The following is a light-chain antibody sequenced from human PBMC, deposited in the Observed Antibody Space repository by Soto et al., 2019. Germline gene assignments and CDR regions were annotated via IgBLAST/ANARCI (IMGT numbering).Light chain of an antibody. J-gene: IGLJ2*01. CDR2: DAS. Sequence: QSALTQPASVSGSPGQSITISCTGTSSDVGGYNYVSWYQQHPGKAPKLMIYDASNRPSGVSNRFSGSKSGNTASLTISGLQAEDEADYYCSSYTSSSTLDVVFGGGTKVTVL. V-gene: IGLV2-14*01. CDR1: SSDVGGYNY. CDR3: SSYTSSSTLDVV.